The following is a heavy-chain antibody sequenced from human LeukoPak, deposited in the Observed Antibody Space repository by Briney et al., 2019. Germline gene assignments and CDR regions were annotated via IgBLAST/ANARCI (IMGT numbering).Heavy chain of an antibody. CDR3: TSPQADSGATYFRH. Sequence: GGSLKLSCAASGFTVSGSTMHWVRQASGKGLEWIGRIRSKVSSYATAYAASVKGRFTISRDDAKNTAYLQMDSLKTEDTAVYYCTSPQADSGATYFRHWGQATLVTVSS. CDR1: GFTVSGST. J-gene: IGHJ1*01. D-gene: IGHD6-19*01. V-gene: IGHV3-73*01. CDR2: IRSKVSSYAT.